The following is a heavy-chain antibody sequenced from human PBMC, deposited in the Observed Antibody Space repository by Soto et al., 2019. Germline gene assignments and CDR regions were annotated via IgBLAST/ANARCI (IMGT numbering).Heavy chain of an antibody. Sequence: SETLSLTCTVSGGSVSSDEDYWSWIRQSPGKGLEWIGYISNSGSTGYNPSLKTRLSMSADRSKNQFTLRLTSVTAADTAVYFCATESGSTYGYFDYWGQGTQVTVSS. CDR2: ISNSGST. J-gene: IGHJ4*02. D-gene: IGHD5-18*01. V-gene: IGHV4-30-4*08. CDR3: ATESGSTYGYFDY. CDR1: GGSVSSDEDY.